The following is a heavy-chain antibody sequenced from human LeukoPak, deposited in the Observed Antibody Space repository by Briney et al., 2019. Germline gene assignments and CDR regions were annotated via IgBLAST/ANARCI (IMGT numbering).Heavy chain of an antibody. Sequence: PSETLSLTCSVSGDSISNYYWSWIRQPPGKGLEWIGNIYYSGSTNYNPSLKSRVTISVDTPKTQFSLKLSSVTAADTAVYYCARVVGSGSYYPYYYGMDVWGQGTTVTVSS. CDR1: GDSISNYY. V-gene: IGHV4-59*01. J-gene: IGHJ6*02. D-gene: IGHD3-10*01. CDR2: IYYSGST. CDR3: ARVVGSGSYYPYYYGMDV.